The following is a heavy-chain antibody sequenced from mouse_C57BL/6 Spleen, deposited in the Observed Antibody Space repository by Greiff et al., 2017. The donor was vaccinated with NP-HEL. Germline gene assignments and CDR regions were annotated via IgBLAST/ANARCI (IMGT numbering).Heavy chain of an antibody. J-gene: IGHJ1*03. CDR3: ANDYGRSYGWYFDV. D-gene: IGHD1-1*01. Sequence: EVQLQQSGPELVKPGASVKMSCKASGYTFTDYNMHWVKQSHGKSLEWIGYINPNNGGTSYNQKFKGKATLTVNKSSSTAYMELRSLTSEDSAVYYCANDYGRSYGWYFDVWGTGTTVTVSS. V-gene: IGHV1-22*01. CDR1: GYTFTDYN. CDR2: INPNNGGT.